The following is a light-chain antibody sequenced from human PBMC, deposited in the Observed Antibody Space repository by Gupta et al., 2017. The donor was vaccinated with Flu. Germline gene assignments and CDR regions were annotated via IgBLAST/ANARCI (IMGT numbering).Light chain of an antibody. CDR3: QAYDKDRSDFVI. J-gene: IGLJ2*01. CDR1: SSNIGAGHD. V-gene: IGLV1-40*01. Sequence: QSVLTQPPSVSGAPGQRVTNSCTGSSSNIGAGHDVHWYHHVPVTPPNLLIFHSYNRHSGGPARFSCSKSGSSASLAIAELQAEEEADYYCQAYDKDRSDFVIFGGGTKLTVL. CDR2: HSY.